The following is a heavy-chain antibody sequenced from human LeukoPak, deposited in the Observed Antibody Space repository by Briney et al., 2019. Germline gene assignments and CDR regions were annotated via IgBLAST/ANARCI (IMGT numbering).Heavy chain of an antibody. CDR1: GYTFTGYY. D-gene: IGHD5-12*01. CDR2: MNPNSGNT. Sequence: ASVKVSCKASGYTFTGYYMHWVRQATGQGLEWMGWMNPNSGNTGYAQKFQGRVTITRNTSISTAYMELSSLRSEDTAVYYCARGSSGYDYDYYYYYMDVWGKGTTVTVSS. CDR3: ARGSSGYDYDYYYYYMDV. J-gene: IGHJ6*03. V-gene: IGHV1-8*03.